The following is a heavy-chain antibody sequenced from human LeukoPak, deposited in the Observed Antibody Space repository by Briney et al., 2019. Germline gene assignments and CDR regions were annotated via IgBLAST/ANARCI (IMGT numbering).Heavy chain of an antibody. D-gene: IGHD6-19*01. CDR3: ARQGTVAGTFNWFDP. V-gene: IGHV5-51*01. J-gene: IGHJ5*02. Sequence: GESLKISCKGSGYSFTSYWIGWVRQMPGKGLEWMGIIYPGDSDTRYSPSFQGQVTISADKSISAAYLQWSSLKASDTAMYYCARQGTVAGTFNWFDPWGQGTLVTVSS. CDR1: GYSFTSYW. CDR2: IYPGDSDT.